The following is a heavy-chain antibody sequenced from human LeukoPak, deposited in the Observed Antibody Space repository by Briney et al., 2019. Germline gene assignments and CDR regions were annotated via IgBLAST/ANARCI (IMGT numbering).Heavy chain of an antibody. CDR1: GFTFSTYA. CDR3: AKDRAPGGNYYDFSD. Sequence: PGTSLRLSCAASGFTFSTYAIHWVRQATGKGLEWVTVISFDGNNKYYGVSVRGRFTISRDNSKNTVYLQMNSLRTEDTAIYYCAKDRAPGGNYYDFSDWGQGTLVTVSS. V-gene: IGHV3-30-3*01. CDR2: ISFDGNNK. J-gene: IGHJ4*02. D-gene: IGHD1-26*01.